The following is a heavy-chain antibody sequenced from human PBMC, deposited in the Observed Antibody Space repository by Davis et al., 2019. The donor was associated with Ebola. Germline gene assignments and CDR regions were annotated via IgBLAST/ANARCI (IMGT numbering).Heavy chain of an antibody. V-gene: IGHV1-2*06. CDR2: INPNAGTT. CDR3: ATLYGSGSRFDSYFDN. D-gene: IGHD3-10*01. Sequence: AASVKVSCKASGYTFTGYYIHWVRQAPGQGLEWMGRINPNAGTTNYAQKFQGRVTMTRDTSIHTAYMELSRLKSDDTAVFYCATLYGSGSRFDSYFDNWGQGTLVTVSS. J-gene: IGHJ4*02. CDR1: GYTFTGYY.